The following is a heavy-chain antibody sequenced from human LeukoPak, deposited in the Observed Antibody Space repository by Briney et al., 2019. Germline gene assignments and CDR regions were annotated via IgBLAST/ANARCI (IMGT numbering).Heavy chain of an antibody. CDR1: GYTLTELS. CDR3: ATLHGDYPYYCYGMDV. Sequence: ASVKVSCKVSGYTLTELSMHWVRQAPGKGLEWMGGFDPEDGETIYAQKFQGRVTMTEDTSTDTAYMELSSLRSEDTAVYYCATLHGDYPYYCYGMDVWGQGTTVTVSS. CDR2: FDPEDGET. D-gene: IGHD4-17*01. J-gene: IGHJ6*02. V-gene: IGHV1-24*01.